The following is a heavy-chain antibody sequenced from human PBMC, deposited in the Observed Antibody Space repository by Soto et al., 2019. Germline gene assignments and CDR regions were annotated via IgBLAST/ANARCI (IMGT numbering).Heavy chain of an antibody. CDR1: GFTFSSYG. V-gene: IGHV3-30*18. D-gene: IGHD6-13*01. J-gene: IGHJ5*02. Sequence: QVQLVESGGGVVQPGRSLRLSCAASGFTFSSYGMHWVRQAPGKGLEWVAVISYDGSNKYYADSVKGRFTISRDNSKNTLYLQMNSLRAEDTAVYYCAKDSGSSSWYMWFDPWGQGTLVTVSS. CDR3: AKDSGSSSWYMWFDP. CDR2: ISYDGSNK.